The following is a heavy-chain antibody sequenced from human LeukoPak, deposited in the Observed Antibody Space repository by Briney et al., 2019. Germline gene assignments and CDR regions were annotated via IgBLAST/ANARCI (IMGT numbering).Heavy chain of an antibody. CDR2: IYSDGST. CDR3: ASDYPNFNY. J-gene: IGHJ4*02. CDR1: GFTVSSNY. Sequence: GGSLRLSCAASGFTVSSNYMSWVRQAPGKGLEWVSLIYSDGSTYYAGSVKGRFTISRDNSKNTLYLQMNSLRAEDTAVYYCASDYPNFNYWGQGTLVTVSS. V-gene: IGHV3-53*01.